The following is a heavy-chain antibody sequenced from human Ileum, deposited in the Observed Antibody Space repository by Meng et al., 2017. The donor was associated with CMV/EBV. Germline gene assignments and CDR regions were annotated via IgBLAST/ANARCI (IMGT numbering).Heavy chain of an antibody. CDR1: AYTFTSYG. CDR3: AREGLCSSASCYQKYYDGMDV. D-gene: IGHD2-2*01. Sequence: ASVKVSCKSYAYTFTSYGISWVRQAPGQGLEWMGWISAYDGNTNYAQNLQGRVSVTTDTSTNTAYMELRSLRSDDTAVYYCAREGLCSSASCYQKYYDGMDVWGQGTTVTVSS. CDR2: ISAYDGNT. J-gene: IGHJ6*02. V-gene: IGHV1-18*01.